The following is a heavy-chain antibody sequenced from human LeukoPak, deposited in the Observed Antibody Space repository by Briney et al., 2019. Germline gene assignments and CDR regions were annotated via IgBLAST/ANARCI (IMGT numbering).Heavy chain of an antibody. CDR3: ARQSWYSSSWDDP. CDR1: GYSFTSYW. Sequence: GESLKISCKGSGYSFTSYWIGWVRQMPGKGPEWMGIIYPGDSDTRDSPSFQGQVTISADKSISTAYLQWSSLKASDTAMYYCARQSWYSSSWDDPWGQGTLVTVSS. V-gene: IGHV5-51*01. J-gene: IGHJ5*02. D-gene: IGHD6-13*01. CDR2: IYPGDSDT.